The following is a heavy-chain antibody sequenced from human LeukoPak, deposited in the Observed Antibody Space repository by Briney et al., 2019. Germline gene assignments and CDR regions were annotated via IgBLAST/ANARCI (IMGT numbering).Heavy chain of an antibody. J-gene: IGHJ6*03. Sequence: SETLSLTCTVSGGSISRSRDYWGWIRQPPGKGLERIGSIYYSGSTYYNPSLKSRVTMSVDTSKNQFSLKLSSVTAADTAVYYCARDAYYYGSGSYLYYMDVWGKGTTVTISS. CDR3: ARDAYYYGSGSYLYYMDV. V-gene: IGHV4-39*07. CDR1: GGSISRSRDY. D-gene: IGHD3-10*01. CDR2: IYYSGST.